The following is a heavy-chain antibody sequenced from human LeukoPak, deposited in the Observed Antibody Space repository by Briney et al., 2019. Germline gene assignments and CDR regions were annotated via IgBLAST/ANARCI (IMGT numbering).Heavy chain of an antibody. CDR2: ISHSGST. CDR3: ARSANAFDI. J-gene: IGHJ3*02. CDR1: GGSVSGYY. Sequence: SETLSLTCAVSGGSVSGYYWSWLHQPPGKGPEWIGKISHSGSTNYNPSLKSRVTISVDTSTNQFSLNLSSVTAADTAVYYCARSANAFDIWGQGTMVTVSS. V-gene: IGHV4-34*01.